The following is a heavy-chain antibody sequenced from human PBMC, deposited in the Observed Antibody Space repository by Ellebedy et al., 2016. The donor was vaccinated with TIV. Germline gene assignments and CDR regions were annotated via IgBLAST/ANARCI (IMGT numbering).Heavy chain of an antibody. J-gene: IGHJ5*01. CDR2: ISGSGDTT. CDR3: VKGSGVAIGPYNWFKS. D-gene: IGHD3-3*01. V-gene: IGHV3-23*01. Sequence: GESLKISCEESGLTFSSYAMSWVRQPPGKGLEWVSGISGSGDTTNYVDSVKGRFTISRDNSKNTVYLQMNSLGAEDTAVYYCVKGSGVAIGPYNWFKSWGQGSPVTVSS. CDR1: GLTFSSYA.